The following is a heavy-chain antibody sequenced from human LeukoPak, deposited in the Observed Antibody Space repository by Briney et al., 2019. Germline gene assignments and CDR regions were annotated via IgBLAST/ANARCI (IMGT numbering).Heavy chain of an antibody. D-gene: IGHD1-26*01. CDR3: ARATYSGDTSYVFDY. V-gene: IGHV4-39*07. J-gene: IGHJ4*02. CDR1: GDSISNSNYY. CDR2: IFYTGNT. Sequence: SETLSLTCTVSGDSISNSNYYWGWFRQPPGRGLEWIGVIFYTGNTYYNPSLKGRVTMSVDTSKNQFSLKLNSVTAADTAVYYCARATYSGDTSYVFDYWGQGTLVSVSS.